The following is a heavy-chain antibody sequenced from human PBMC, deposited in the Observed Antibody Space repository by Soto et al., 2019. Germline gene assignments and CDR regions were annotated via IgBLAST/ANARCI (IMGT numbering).Heavy chain of an antibody. Sequence: ASVKVSCKASRYTFTSSAMHWVRQAPGQRLEWMGWINAGNGNTKYSQKFQGRVTITRDTSASTAYMELSSLRSEDTAVYYCARSIVVVTALDYWGQGTLVTVPS. CDR2: INAGNGNT. CDR3: ARSIVVVTALDY. D-gene: IGHD2-21*02. V-gene: IGHV1-3*01. J-gene: IGHJ4*02. CDR1: RYTFTSSA.